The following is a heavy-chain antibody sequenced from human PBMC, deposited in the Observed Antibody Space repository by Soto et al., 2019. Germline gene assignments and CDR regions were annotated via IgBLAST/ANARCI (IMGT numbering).Heavy chain of an antibody. V-gene: IGHV3-73*01. CDR2: IRSKANSYAT. CDR1: GFTFSDSA. J-gene: IGHJ3*02. Sequence: PGGSLRLSCAASGFTFSDSAMHWVRQASGKGLEWVGRIRSKANSYATAYAASVKGRFTISRDDSKNTAYLQMNSLKTEDTAVYYCTRRDCGGDCYTSSGAFDIWGQGTMVTVSS. CDR3: TRRDCGGDCYTSSGAFDI. D-gene: IGHD2-21*01.